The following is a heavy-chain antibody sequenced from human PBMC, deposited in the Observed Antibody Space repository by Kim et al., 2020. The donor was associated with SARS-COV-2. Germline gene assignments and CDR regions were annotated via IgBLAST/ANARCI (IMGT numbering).Heavy chain of an antibody. D-gene: IGHD6-13*01. Sequence: SVKVSCKASGGTFSSYAISWVRQAPGQGLEWMGRIIPILGIANYAQKFQGRVTITADKSTSTAYMELSSLRSADTAGDYCARALGYSSSWYKTTYYYYGMDVWGQGTTVTVSS. V-gene: IGHV1-69*04. CDR2: IIPILGIA. CDR3: ARALGYSSSWYKTTYYYYGMDV. CDR1: GGTFSSYA. J-gene: IGHJ6*02.